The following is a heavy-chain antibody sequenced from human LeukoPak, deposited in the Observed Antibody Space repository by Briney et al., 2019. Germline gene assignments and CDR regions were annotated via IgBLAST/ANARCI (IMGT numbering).Heavy chain of an antibody. CDR1: GGSISSSSYY. J-gene: IGHJ4*02. CDR2: IYYSGST. Sequence: SETLSLTCTVSGGSISSSSYYWGWIRQPPGKGLEWIGSIYYSGSTYYNPSLKSRVTISVDTSKNQFSLKLSSVTAADTAVYYCARLERVADYWGQGTLVTVSS. CDR3: ARLERVADY. V-gene: IGHV4-39*01. D-gene: IGHD1-26*01.